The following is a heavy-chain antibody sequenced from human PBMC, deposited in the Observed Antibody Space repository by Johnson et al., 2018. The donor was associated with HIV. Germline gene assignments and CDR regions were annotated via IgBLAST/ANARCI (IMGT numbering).Heavy chain of an antibody. J-gene: IGHJ3*02. V-gene: IGHV3-30-3*01. CDR2: ISYDGSNK. D-gene: IGHD6-19*01. Sequence: QVLLVESGGGVVQPGRSLRLSCAASGFTFSSYAMHWVRQAPGKGLEWVAVISYDGSNKYYADSVKGRFTISRDNSKNTLYLQMNSLRAEYTAVYYCASTSSGWFYAFDIWGQGTMVTVSS. CDR3: ASTSSGWFYAFDI. CDR1: GFTFSSYA.